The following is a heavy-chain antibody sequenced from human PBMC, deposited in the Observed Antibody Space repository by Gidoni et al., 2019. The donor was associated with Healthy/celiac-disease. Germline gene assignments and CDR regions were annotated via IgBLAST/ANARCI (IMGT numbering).Heavy chain of an antibody. D-gene: IGHD3-3*01. CDR1: GFTFSSSA. V-gene: IGHV3-23*01. CDR3: AKEGRITIFGVVKPAFDY. Sequence: EVQLLESGGGLVQPGGSLSLSCASSGFTFSSSAMSWVRQAPGKGLEWVSAISGSGGSTYYADSVKGRVTISRDNSKNTLYLQMNSLRAEDTAVYYCAKEGRITIFGVVKPAFDYWGQGTLVTVSS. CDR2: ISGSGGST. J-gene: IGHJ4*02.